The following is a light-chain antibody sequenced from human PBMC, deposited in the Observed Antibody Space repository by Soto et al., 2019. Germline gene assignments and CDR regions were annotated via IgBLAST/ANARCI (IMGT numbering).Light chain of an antibody. J-gene: IGLJ2*01. V-gene: IGLV2-14*01. CDR2: EVS. Sequence: QSALTQPASVSGSPGQSITISCTGTSSDVGGYDFVSWYQQHPGKAPKLMIFEVSYRPSGVSNRFPGSKSGNTASLTISGLQAEDEADYYCSSYANSGVVFGGGTKLTVL. CDR1: SSDVGGYDF. CDR3: SSYANSGVV.